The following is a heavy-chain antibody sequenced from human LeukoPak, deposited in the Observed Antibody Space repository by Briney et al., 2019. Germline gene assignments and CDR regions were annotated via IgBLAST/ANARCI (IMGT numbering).Heavy chain of an antibody. D-gene: IGHD3-3*01. CDR1: GFTFSSYA. CDR3: AREFWSGSRVIDY. Sequence: PGGSLRLSCAASGFTFSSYAMSWVRQAPGKGLEGVSGISGSGGSTYYADSVKGRFTISRDNSKNTLYLQMNSLRAEDTAVYYCAREFWSGSRVIDYWGQGTLVTVSS. J-gene: IGHJ4*02. V-gene: IGHV3-23*01. CDR2: ISGSGGST.